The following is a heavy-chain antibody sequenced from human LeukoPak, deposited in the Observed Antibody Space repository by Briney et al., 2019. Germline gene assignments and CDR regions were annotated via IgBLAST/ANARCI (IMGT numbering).Heavy chain of an antibody. CDR3: ARGYSSSWPHYYYYGMDV. J-gene: IGHJ6*02. CDR2: IYYSGST. Sequence: PSETLSLTCTVSGGSISSYYWSWIRQPPGKGLEWIGYIYYSGSTNYNPSLKSRVTISVDTSKNQFSLKLSSVTAADTAVYYCARGYSSSWPHYYYYGMDVWGQGTLVTVSS. CDR1: GGSISSYY. V-gene: IGHV4-59*01. D-gene: IGHD6-13*01.